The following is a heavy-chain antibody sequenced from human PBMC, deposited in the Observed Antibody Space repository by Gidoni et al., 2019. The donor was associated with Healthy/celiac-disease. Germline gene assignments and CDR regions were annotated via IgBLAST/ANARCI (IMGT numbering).Heavy chain of an antibody. CDR2: TYYRSKWYN. CDR1: GDRVSSNRAA. J-gene: IGHJ5*02. D-gene: IGHD1-7*01. V-gene: IGHV6-1*01. CDR3: ASTPGDWNFGWFDP. Sequence: QVQLQQSGPGLVKPSQTLSLTCAISGDRVSSNRAAWNWIRQSPSRGLEWLGRTYYRSKWYNDYAVSVKSRITINPDTSKNQFSLQLNSVTPEDTAVYYCASTPGDWNFGWFDPWGQGTLVTVSS.